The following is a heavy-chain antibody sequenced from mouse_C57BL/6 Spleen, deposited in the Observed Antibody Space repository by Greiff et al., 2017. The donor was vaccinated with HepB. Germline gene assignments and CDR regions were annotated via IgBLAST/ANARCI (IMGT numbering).Heavy chain of an antibody. CDR1: GYTFTDYY. D-gene: IGHD2-4*01. J-gene: IGHJ2*01. CDR2: INPYNGGT. Sequence: EVQLQQSGPVLVKPGASVKMSCKASGYTFTDYYMNWVKQSHGKSLEWIGVINPYNGGTSYNQKFKGKATLTVDKSSSTAYMELNSLTSEDSAVFYGARFYYDRYYFDYWGQGTTLTVSS. V-gene: IGHV1-19*01. CDR3: ARFYYDRYYFDY.